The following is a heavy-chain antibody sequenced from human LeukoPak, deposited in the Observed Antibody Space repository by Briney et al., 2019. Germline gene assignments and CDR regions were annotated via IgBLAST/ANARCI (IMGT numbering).Heavy chain of an antibody. D-gene: IGHD3-10*01. CDR1: GFTFSNYA. CDR2: LSGSGDNT. CDR3: ARPASRGVGRYFDL. Sequence: PGGSLRLSCAASGFTFSNYAMSWVRQAPGKGLERVSALSGSGDNTYYADSVKGRFTISRDNSKNTLYLQMNSLRAEDTALYYCARPASRGVGRYFDLWGRGSLVTVSS. J-gene: IGHJ2*01. V-gene: IGHV3-23*01.